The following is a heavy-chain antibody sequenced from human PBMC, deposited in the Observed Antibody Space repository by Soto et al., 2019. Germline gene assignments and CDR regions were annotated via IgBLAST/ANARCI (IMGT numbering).Heavy chain of an antibody. J-gene: IGHJ4*02. D-gene: IGHD3-9*01. Sequence: SVKVSCKASGGTFSSYAISWVRQAPGQGLEWMGGIIPIFGTANYAQKFQGRVTITADESTSTAYMELSSLRSDDTAVYYCASHGILTGYYDYWGQGTLVTVSS. CDR2: IIPIFGTA. CDR3: ASHGILTGYYDY. CDR1: GGTFSSYA. V-gene: IGHV1-69*13.